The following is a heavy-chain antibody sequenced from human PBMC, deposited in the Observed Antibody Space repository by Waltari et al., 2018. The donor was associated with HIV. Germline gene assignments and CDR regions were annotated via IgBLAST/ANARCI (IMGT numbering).Heavy chain of an antibody. V-gene: IGHV3-7*01. CDR2: IKQDGSEK. Sequence: EVQLVESGGGLVQPGGSLRLSCAASGFTCSNYWMSWVRQAPGKGLEWVANIKQDGSEKYYVDSVKGRFTISRDNDKNSVDLQMNSLRAEDTAVYYCARDGGRRGPFGYWGQGTLVTVSS. CDR3: ARDGGRRGPFGY. CDR1: GFTCSNYW. D-gene: IGHD3-3*01. J-gene: IGHJ4*02.